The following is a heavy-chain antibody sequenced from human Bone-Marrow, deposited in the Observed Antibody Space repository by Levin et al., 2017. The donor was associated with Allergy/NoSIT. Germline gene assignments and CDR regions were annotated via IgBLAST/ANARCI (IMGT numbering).Heavy chain of an antibody. V-gene: IGHV4-4*02. D-gene: IGHD1-26*01. J-gene: IGHJ4*02. CDR1: SDSISSGNW. Sequence: TPSETLSLTCVVSSDSISSGNWWSWVRQTPGKGLEWIGEINHRGTTNYNPSLKSRVIISVDKSKNQFSLKLSSVIAADTAVYYCARSLIVGAIMYFDYWGQGALVTVSS. CDR2: INHRGTT. CDR3: ARSLIVGAIMYFDY.